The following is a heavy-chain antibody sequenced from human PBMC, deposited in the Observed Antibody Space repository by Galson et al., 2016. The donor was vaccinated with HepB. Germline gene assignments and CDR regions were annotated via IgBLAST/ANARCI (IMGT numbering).Heavy chain of an antibody. D-gene: IGHD3-10*01. CDR2: ISYDGSNK. Sequence: SLRLSCAASGFTFSSYAMHWVRQAPGKGLEWVAVISYDGSNKYYADSVKGRFTISRDNSKDTLYLQMNSLGADDTALYYCVRSDRGRITLLRGVIISGYFEHWGQGTLVTVSS. J-gene: IGHJ1*01. V-gene: IGHV3-30*04. CDR1: GFTFSSYA. CDR3: VRSDRGRITLLRGVIISGYFEH.